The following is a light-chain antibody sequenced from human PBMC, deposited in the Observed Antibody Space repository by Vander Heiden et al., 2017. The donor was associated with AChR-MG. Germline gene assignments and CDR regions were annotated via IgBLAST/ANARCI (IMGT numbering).Light chain of an antibody. CDR2: DAV. Sequence: DIKMTQSPSSLSASEGDRVTITCRASETIKSYLSWYQQKSGQAPKLLVYDAVALQSGVPSRFRGSGSGTDFTLTIDSLQPEDFATYYCQQTYITPRTFGPGTKVDIK. CDR1: ETIKSY. J-gene: IGKJ1*01. CDR3: QQTYITPRT. V-gene: IGKV1-39*01.